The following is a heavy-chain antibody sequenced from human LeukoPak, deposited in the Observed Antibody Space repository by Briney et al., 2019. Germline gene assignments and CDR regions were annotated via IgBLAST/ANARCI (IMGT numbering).Heavy chain of an antibody. CDR3: ARLSAMALYDAFDI. CDR2: IYPGDSDT. J-gene: IGHJ3*02. CDR1: GYSFTSYW. V-gene: IGHV5-51*01. D-gene: IGHD5-18*01. Sequence: GESLKISCKGSGYSFTSYWIGWGRQMPGKGVEGRVIIYPGDSDTRYSPSCQGQVTISADKSISTAYLQWSGLKASDTAMYYCARLSAMALYDAFDIWGQGTMVTVSS.